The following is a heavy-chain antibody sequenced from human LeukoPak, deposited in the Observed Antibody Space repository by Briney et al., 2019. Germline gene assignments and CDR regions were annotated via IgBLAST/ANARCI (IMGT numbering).Heavy chain of an antibody. D-gene: IGHD4-11*01. CDR1: GGSFSGYY. Sequence: PSETLSLTCAVYGGSFSGYYWSWIRQPPGKGLEWIGEINHSGSTNYNPSLKSRVTISVDTSKNQFSLKLSSVTAADTAVYYCARGFYCNAPVDYWGQGTLVTVSS. CDR3: ARGFYCNAPVDY. J-gene: IGHJ4*02. CDR2: INHSGST. V-gene: IGHV4-34*01.